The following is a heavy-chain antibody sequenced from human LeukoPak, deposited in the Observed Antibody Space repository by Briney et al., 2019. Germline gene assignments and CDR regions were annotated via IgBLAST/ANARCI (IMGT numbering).Heavy chain of an antibody. CDR3: ARGGVAPFDY. J-gene: IGHJ4*02. Sequence: GASVKVSCKASGYTFTGYYMHWVRQAPGQGLEWMGWMNPNSGNTGYAQKFQGRVTMTRNTSISTAYMELSSLRSEDTAVYYCARGGVAPFDYWGQGTLVTVSS. V-gene: IGHV1-8*02. D-gene: IGHD2-15*01. CDR1: GYTFTGYY. CDR2: MNPNSGNT.